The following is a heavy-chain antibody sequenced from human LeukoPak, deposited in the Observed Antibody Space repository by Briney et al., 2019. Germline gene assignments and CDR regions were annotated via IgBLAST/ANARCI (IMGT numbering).Heavy chain of an antibody. J-gene: IGHJ3*02. CDR1: GFTFSSYA. CDR2: ISYDGSNK. D-gene: IGHD4-23*01. Sequence: GGSLRLSCAASGFTFSSYAMHWVRQAPGKGLEWVAVISYDGSNKYYADSVKGRFTISRDNSKNTLYLQMNSLRAEDTAVYYCARDSLGTTTVVTTLPDAFDIWGQGTMVTVSS. V-gene: IGHV3-30-3*01. CDR3: ARDSLGTTTVVTTLPDAFDI.